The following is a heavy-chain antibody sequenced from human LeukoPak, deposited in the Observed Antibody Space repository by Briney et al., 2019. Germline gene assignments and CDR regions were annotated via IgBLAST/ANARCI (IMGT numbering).Heavy chain of an antibody. CDR3: ARELTVTPLDY. CDR1: GGTFNSYA. D-gene: IGHD4-17*01. Sequence: GASVKVSCKASGGTFNSYAISWVRQAPGQGLEWMGWISAYDGNTNYAQKLQGRVTMTTDTSTSTAYMELRSLRSDDTAVYYCARELTVTPLDYWGQGTLVTVSS. CDR2: ISAYDGNT. V-gene: IGHV1-18*01. J-gene: IGHJ4*02.